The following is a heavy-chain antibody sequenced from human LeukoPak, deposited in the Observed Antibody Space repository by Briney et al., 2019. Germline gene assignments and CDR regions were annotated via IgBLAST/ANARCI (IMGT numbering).Heavy chain of an antibody. CDR2: IILISGTP. J-gene: IGHJ2*01. CDR3: ASWTHYYESTILGYFDL. Sequence: ASVKVSCKASGGTFSSYVINWVRQAPGQGLEWMGGIILISGTPNYAQRFQGRVTITADESTSTAYMELSSLRSEDTAVYYCASWTHYYESTILGYFDLWGRGTLVTVSS. CDR1: GGTFSSYV. V-gene: IGHV1-69*13. D-gene: IGHD3-22*01.